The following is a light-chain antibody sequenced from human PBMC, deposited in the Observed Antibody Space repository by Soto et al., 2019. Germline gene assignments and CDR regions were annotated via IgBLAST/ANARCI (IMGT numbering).Light chain of an antibody. CDR1: SSDVGDYNY. CDR2: EVS. CDR3: SSYAGSNNLV. V-gene: IGLV2-8*01. Sequence: QYVLTQPPSASGSPGQSVTISCTGTSSDVGDYNYVSWYQQHPGKAPKLMIYEVSKRPSGVPDRFSGSKSGNTASLTVSGLQAEDEADYYCSSYAGSNNLVFGGGTKLTVL. J-gene: IGLJ3*02.